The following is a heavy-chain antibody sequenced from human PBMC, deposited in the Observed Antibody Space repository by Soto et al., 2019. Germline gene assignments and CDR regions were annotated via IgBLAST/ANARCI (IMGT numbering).Heavy chain of an antibody. CDR3: ARDLAKGGGSAGFDY. CDR1: GYTFTVYY. V-gene: IGHV1-2*02. D-gene: IGHD1-26*01. CDR2: INPKSGGT. Sequence: QVPLVQSGAEVKKPGASVNVSCKASGYTFTVYYMHRVRQAPGQGLEWMGWINPKSGGTMYPQKFQGRVTMTWDTSISTAYMALTRLRSDDTAVYYCARDLAKGGGSAGFDYWGQGTLVTVSS. J-gene: IGHJ4*02.